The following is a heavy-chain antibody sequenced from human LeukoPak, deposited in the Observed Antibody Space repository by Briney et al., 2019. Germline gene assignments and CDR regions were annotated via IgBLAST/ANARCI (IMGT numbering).Heavy chain of an antibody. CDR2: IIPIFGTA. CDR1: GGTFISYA. Sequence: GASVKVSCKASGGTFISYAISWVRQAPGQGLEWMGGIIPIFGTANYAQKLQGRVTITADKSTSTAYMELSSLRSEDTAVYYCARAGILSGGIAARQYNWFDPWGQGTLVTVSS. J-gene: IGHJ5*02. D-gene: IGHD6-6*01. CDR3: ARAGILSGGIAARQYNWFDP. V-gene: IGHV1-69*06.